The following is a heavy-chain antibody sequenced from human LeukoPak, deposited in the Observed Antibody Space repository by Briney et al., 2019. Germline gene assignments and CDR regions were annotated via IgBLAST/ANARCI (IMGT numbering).Heavy chain of an antibody. CDR1: GFTFSSYG. CDR2: INDSGST. V-gene: IGHV4-34*08. D-gene: IGHD3/OR15-3a*01. CDR3: AKGAMISGYYMDV. J-gene: IGHJ6*03. Sequence: PGRSLRLSCAASGFTFSSYGMHWVRQAPGKGLEWIGEINDSGSTNYNPSLKSRVTISVDTSKKQFSLKVSSVTAADTAVYYCAKGAMISGYYMDVWGKGTTVTVSS.